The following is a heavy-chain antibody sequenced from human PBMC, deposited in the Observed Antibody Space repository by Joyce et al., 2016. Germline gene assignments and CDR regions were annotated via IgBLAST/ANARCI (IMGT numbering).Heavy chain of an antibody. CDR1: GFSFGDYV. CDR2: IRSKALHGTT. CDR3: TRDYDFWSGSSDYHYYNMDV. J-gene: IGHJ6*03. Sequence: SGFSFGDYVMSWFRQAPGKGMEWVSFIRSKALHGTTEYAASGKGRFVIARDDSKGIAYLQMNSLRTEDTAVYYCTRDYDFWSGSSDYHYYNMDVWGKGTTVIVSS. V-gene: IGHV3-49*03. D-gene: IGHD3-3*01.